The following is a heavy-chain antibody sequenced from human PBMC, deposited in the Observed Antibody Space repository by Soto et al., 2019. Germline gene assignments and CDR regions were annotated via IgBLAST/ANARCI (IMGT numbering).Heavy chain of an antibody. J-gene: IGHJ4*02. V-gene: IGHV3-64D*06. CDR1: GFTFSSYA. CDR2: ISSNGGST. Sequence: PGGSLRLSCSASGFTFSSYAMHWVRQAPGRGLEYVSAISSNGGSTYYADSVKGRFTTSRDNSKNTLYLQMSSLRAEDTAVYYCVKDSSLDRSDYWGQGTLVTVSS. CDR3: VKDSSLDRSDY.